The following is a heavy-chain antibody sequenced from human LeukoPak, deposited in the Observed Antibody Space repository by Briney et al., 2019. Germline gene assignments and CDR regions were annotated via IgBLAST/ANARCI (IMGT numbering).Heavy chain of an antibody. CDR3: ARRYSSGWGPTFDY. V-gene: IGHV3-7*01. Sequence: GGSLRLSCAASGFTFRSYWMSWVRQAPGKGLEWVANIKQDGSEKYYVDSVKGRFTISRDNAKNSLYLQMNSLRAEDTAVYYCARRYSSGWGPTFDYWGQGTLVTASS. CDR1: GFTFRSYW. D-gene: IGHD6-19*01. J-gene: IGHJ4*02. CDR2: IKQDGSEK.